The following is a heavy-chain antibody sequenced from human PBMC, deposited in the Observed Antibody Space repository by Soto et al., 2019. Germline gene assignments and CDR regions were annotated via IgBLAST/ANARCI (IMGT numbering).Heavy chain of an antibody. CDR2: VYYSGSS. D-gene: IGHD2-2*01. V-gene: IGHV4-31*03. CDR1: GDSISGGASF. Sequence: SETLSLTCTVSGDSISGGASFWSWIRQPPGKGLEWIANVYYSGSSYYNPSLRSRLTISVDTTKNQFSLQLKSMTAADTAVYYCAKLSCTSSTCYFPGWFDPWGQGTLVTVSS. J-gene: IGHJ5*02. CDR3: AKLSCTSSTCYFPGWFDP.